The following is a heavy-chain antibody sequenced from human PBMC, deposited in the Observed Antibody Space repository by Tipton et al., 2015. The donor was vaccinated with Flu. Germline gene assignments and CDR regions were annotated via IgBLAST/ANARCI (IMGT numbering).Heavy chain of an antibody. CDR2: VYYSGSA. D-gene: IGHD3-22*01. Sequence: TLSLTCSVSGGSISSYYWSWIRQPPGKGLEWIGYVYYSGSAFYNPALGSRVSISVDTSKNQFSLKMTSVTAADTAMYYCSRAAYYDDRSAYRSSGNWFDPWGQGTLVIV. V-gene: IGHV4-59*01. J-gene: IGHJ5*02. CDR1: GGSISSYY. CDR3: SRAAYYDDRSAYRSSGNWFDP.